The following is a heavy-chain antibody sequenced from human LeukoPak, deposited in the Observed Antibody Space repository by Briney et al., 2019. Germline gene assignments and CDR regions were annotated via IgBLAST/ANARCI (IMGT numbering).Heavy chain of an antibody. CDR2: INPNSGGT. Sequence: ASVKVSCKASGYTFTGYYMHWVRQAPGQGLEWMGRINPNSGGTNYAQKFQGRVTMTRDTSISTAYMELSRLRSDDTAVYYCARISFLEWVSRNNNDYWGQGTLVTVSS. CDR1: GYTFTGYY. CDR3: ARISFLEWVSRNNNDY. J-gene: IGHJ4*02. D-gene: IGHD3-3*01. V-gene: IGHV1-2*06.